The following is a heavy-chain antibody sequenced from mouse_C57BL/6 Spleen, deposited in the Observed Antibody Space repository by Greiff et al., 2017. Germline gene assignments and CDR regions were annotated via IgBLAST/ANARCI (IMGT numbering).Heavy chain of an antibody. CDR2: IDPSDSYT. CDR1: GYTFTSYW. J-gene: IGHJ4*01. CDR3: ARTRYQYYYAMDY. D-gene: IGHD1-1*01. Sequence: QVQLQQPGAELVKPGASVKLSCKASGYTFTSYWMQWVKQRPGQGLEWIGEIDPSDSYTNYHQKFKGKATLTVDTSSSTAYMQLSSLTSEDSAVYYCARTRYQYYYAMDYWGQGTSVTVSS. V-gene: IGHV1-50*01.